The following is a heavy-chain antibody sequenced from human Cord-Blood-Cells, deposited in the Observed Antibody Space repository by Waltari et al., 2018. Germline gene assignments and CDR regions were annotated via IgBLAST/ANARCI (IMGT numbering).Heavy chain of an antibody. Sequence: QVQLVESGGGLVKPGGALRLTCGAAGLTLSGSSISWIRQAPGKGLEWVSYISRSGSTIYYADSVKGRFTISRDNAKNSLYLQMNSLRAEDTAVYYCASSGSYFDYWGQGTLVTVSS. CDR1: GLTLSGSS. D-gene: IGHD1-26*01. CDR2: ISRSGSTI. J-gene: IGHJ4*02. V-gene: IGHV3-11*04. CDR3: ASSGSYFDY.